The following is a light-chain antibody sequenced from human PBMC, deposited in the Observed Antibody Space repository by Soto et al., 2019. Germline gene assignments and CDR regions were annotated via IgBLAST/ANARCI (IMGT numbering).Light chain of an antibody. J-gene: IGKJ2*01. CDR1: QSVSSSY. V-gene: IGKV3-20*01. CDR3: QQYGSSPRT. CDR2: GAS. Sequence: EIVLTQSPGTLSLSPGERATVSCRASQSVSSSYLAWYQQKPGQAPRLLIYGASSRATGIPDRFSGSGSGTDLTLTISRLESEDFAVYYCQQYGSSPRTFGQGTKLEIK.